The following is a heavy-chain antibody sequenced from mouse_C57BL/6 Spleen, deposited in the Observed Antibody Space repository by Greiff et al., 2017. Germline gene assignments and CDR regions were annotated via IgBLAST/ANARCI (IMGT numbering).Heavy chain of an antibody. CDR2: IRLKSDNYAT. CDR3: TPLNWDVKDFDY. D-gene: IGHD4-1*01. Sequence: EVKLEESGGGLVQPGGSMKLSCVASGFTFSNYWMNWVRQSPEKGLEWVAQIRLKSDNYATHYAESVKGRFTISRDDSKSSVYLQMNNLRAEDTGIYYCTPLNWDVKDFDYWGQGTTLTVSS. CDR1: GFTFSNYW. V-gene: IGHV6-3*01. J-gene: IGHJ2*01.